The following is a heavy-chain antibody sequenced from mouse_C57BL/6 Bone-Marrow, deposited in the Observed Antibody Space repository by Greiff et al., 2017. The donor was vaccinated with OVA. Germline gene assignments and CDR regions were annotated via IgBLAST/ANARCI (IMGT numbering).Heavy chain of an antibody. V-gene: IGHV1-42*01. D-gene: IGHD1-1*01. Sequence: VQLQQSGPELVKPGASAQISCKASGSSLTGYYLPWVKQSPEKSLEWIGEINPSTGGTTYNQKFKAKATLTVDKSSSTAYMQLKSLTSEDSAVYYCARSRITTVVATGYFDYWGQGTTLTVSS. CDR1: GSSLTGYY. CDR3: ARSRITTVVATGYFDY. J-gene: IGHJ2*01. CDR2: INPSTGGT.